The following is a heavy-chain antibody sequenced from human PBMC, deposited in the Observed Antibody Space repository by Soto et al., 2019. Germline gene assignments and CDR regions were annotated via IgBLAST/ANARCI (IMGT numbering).Heavy chain of an antibody. J-gene: IGHJ4*02. Sequence: GGSLRLSCAASGFTFSSYEMNWVRQAPGKGLEWVSYISSSGSTIYYADSVKGRFTISRDNAKNSLYLQMNSLRAEDTAVYYCASPDFWSGYYKDYFDYWGQGTLVTVSS. CDR3: ASPDFWSGYYKDYFDY. V-gene: IGHV3-48*03. CDR1: GFTFSSYE. CDR2: ISSSGSTI. D-gene: IGHD3-3*01.